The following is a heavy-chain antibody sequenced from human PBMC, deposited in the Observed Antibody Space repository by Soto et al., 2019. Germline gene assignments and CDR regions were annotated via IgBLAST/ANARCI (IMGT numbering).Heavy chain of an antibody. D-gene: IGHD3-16*01. CDR3: ARSVGVSNVNFDY. Sequence: QVQLVQSGAEVRTPGASVKVSCKASGYTFTSYDINWVRQATGQGPEWMGWMNPDSGNTGYVQKFQGRVTITRNTAISTAYMELSSLRSEDTAVYYCARSVGVSNVNFDYWGQGTLVTVSS. J-gene: IGHJ4*02. V-gene: IGHV1-8*01. CDR2: MNPDSGNT. CDR1: GYTFTSYD.